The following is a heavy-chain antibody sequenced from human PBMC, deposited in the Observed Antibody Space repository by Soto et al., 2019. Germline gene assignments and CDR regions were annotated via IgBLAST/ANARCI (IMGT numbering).Heavy chain of an antibody. CDR3: ARGVGSGSYYNQYNWFDP. CDR2: ISAYNGNT. J-gene: IGHJ5*02. CDR1: GYTFTNYG. V-gene: IGHV1-18*01. D-gene: IGHD3-10*01. Sequence: ASVKVSCKASGYTFTNYGISWVRQAPGQGLEWMGWISAYNGNTKYAQKLQGRVTMTADTSTSTAYMELRSLRSDDTAVYYCARGVGSGSYYNQYNWFDPWGQGTLVTVSS.